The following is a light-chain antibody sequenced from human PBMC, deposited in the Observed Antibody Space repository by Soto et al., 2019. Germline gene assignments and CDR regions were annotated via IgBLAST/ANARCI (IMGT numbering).Light chain of an antibody. Sequence: QSARTQPASVAGSPGHAVTFTCTGTSSDVGGYNYVSWYQQHPGKAPKVLISDVSNRPSGISNRFSGSKSGNTASLTISGLQAEYEADYYCSSYTSIDTWVFGTGTKVTVL. CDR3: SSYTSIDTWV. V-gene: IGLV2-14*03. CDR1: SSDVGGYNY. CDR2: DVS. J-gene: IGLJ1*01.